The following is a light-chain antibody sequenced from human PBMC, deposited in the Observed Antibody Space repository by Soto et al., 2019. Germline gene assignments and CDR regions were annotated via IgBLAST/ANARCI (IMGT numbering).Light chain of an antibody. CDR3: QQYDSSHLT. Sequence: ENVLTPSPGTLSLSPGERATLSCRASQNVISSYLAWYQQKPGQAPSLLVYATSSRAAGIPDRFSGSGSGTDFTLTISRLEPEDVAVYYCQQYDSSHLTFGGGTKVEIK. J-gene: IGKJ4*01. CDR2: ATS. V-gene: IGKV3-20*01. CDR1: QNVISSY.